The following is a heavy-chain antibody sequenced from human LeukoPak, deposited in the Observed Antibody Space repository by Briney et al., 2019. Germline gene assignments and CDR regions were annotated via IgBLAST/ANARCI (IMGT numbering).Heavy chain of an antibody. CDR1: GFTFSSYW. CDR3: ARDRGTMVRGVITDDY. V-gene: IGHV3-74*01. Sequence: GGSLRLSCAASGFTFSSYWMHWVRQAPGKGLVWVSRINSDGSSTSYADSVKGRFTISRDNAKNTLYLQMNSLRAEDTAVYYCARDRGTMVRGVITDDYWGQGTLVTVSS. CDR2: INSDGSST. J-gene: IGHJ4*02. D-gene: IGHD3-10*01.